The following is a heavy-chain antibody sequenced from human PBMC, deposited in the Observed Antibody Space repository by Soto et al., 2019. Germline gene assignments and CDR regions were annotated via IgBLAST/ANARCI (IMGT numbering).Heavy chain of an antibody. V-gene: IGHV3-15*07. CDR3: TTDLPLLLRYFSYGMDV. D-gene: IGHD3-9*01. J-gene: IGHJ6*02. CDR1: GFTFSNAW. CDR2: IKSKTDGGTT. Sequence: EVQLVESGGGLVKPGGSLRLSCAASGFTFSNAWMNWVRQAPGKGLEWVGRIKSKTDGGTTDYAAPVKGRFTISRDDSKNTLYLQMNSLKTEDTAVYYCTTDLPLLLRYFSYGMDVWGQGTTVTVSS.